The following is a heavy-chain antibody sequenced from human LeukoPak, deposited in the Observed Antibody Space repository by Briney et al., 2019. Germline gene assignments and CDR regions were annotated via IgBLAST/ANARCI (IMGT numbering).Heavy chain of an antibody. CDR1: GYTFTGYY. V-gene: IGHV1-2*04. J-gene: IGHJ4*02. CDR2: INPNSGGT. CDR3: AREGGDYVSQYYFDY. Sequence: ASVKVSCKASGYTFTGYYMHWVRQAPGQGLEWMGWINPNSGGTNYAQKFQGWVTMTRDTSISTAYMEMSRLRSDDTAVYYCAREGGDYVSQYYFDYWGQGTLVTVSS. D-gene: IGHD4-17*01.